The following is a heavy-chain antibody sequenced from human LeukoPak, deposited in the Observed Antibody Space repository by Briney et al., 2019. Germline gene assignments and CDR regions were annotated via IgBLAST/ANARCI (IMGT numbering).Heavy chain of an antibody. D-gene: IGHD1-14*01. CDR2: IGTAGDT. Sequence: PGGSLRLSCAASGFTFSSYDMHWVRQSTGKGLEWVSCIGTAGDTFYSDCVKGRFIISRDNAKNSLYLQMNSLRAGDTGVYFCARDPRSITSRRGDYYFGMDVWGQGTAVTVSS. J-gene: IGHJ6*02. V-gene: IGHV3-13*01. CDR1: GFTFSSYD. CDR3: ARDPRSITSRRGDYYFGMDV.